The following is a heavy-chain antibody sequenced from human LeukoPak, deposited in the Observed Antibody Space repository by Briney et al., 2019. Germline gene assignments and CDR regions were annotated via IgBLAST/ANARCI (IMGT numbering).Heavy chain of an antibody. CDR1: GGSISSGGYS. J-gene: IGHJ3*02. CDR2: IYHSGST. CDR3: ARVPVAVGYCSGGSCRDAFDI. D-gene: IGHD2-15*01. V-gene: IGHV4-30-2*01. Sequence: PSETLSLTCAVSGGSISSGGYSWSWIRQPPGTGLEWIGYIYHSGSTYYNPSLKSRVTISVDRSKNQFSLKLSSVTAADTAVYYCARVPVAVGYCSGGSCRDAFDIWGQGTMVTVSS.